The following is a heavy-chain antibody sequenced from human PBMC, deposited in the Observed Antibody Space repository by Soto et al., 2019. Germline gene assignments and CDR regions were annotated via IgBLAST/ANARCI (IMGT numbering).Heavy chain of an antibody. V-gene: IGHV3-30-3*01. Sequence: QVQLVESGGGVIQPGRSLRLSCAASGFSFGAYAMFWVRQAPGKGLEWVAVISYDGANIYYADSVKGRFTISRDNSKNTLYVQMNSLRTEDTAIYYCASDRSGIRGFDYWGQGTLVTVSS. D-gene: IGHD3-10*01. CDR3: ASDRSGIRGFDY. CDR2: ISYDGANI. CDR1: GFSFGAYA. J-gene: IGHJ4*02.